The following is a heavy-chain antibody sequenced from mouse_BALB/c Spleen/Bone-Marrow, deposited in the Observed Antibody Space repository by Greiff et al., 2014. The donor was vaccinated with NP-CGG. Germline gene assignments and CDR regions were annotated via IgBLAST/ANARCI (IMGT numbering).Heavy chain of an antibody. CDR2: INPSTGYT. J-gene: IGHJ2*01. CDR1: DYTFTSYW. CDR3: ERSGFDY. D-gene: IGHD4-1*01. V-gene: IGHV1-7*01. Sequence: QVQLQQSGAELAKPGASVKMSCKASDYTFTSYWMHWVKQRPGQGLEWIGYINPSTGYTAYNQKFKDKATLTADKSSSTAYMQLSSLTSEDSAVYYCERSGFDYWGQGTTFTVSS.